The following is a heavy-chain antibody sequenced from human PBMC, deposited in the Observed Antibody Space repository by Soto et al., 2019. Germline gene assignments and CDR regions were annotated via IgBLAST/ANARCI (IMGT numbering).Heavy chain of an antibody. CDR3: VHPRSTVQIPPT. CDR1: VFTFSMFS. V-gene: IGHV3-64D*06. Sequence: PRGSLRLSYSASVFTFSMFSMHWVRQAPGKGLEYVSGISSNGDSTYYADSVKGRFTISRDNSKNTLYLQMSSLRAVDTAVYYCVHPRSTVQIPPTWGQGTLVTVSS. CDR2: ISSNGDST. J-gene: IGHJ5*02. D-gene: IGHD4-17*01.